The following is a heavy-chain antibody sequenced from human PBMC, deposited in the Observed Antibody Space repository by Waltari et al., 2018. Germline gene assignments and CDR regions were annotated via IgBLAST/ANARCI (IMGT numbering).Heavy chain of an antibody. V-gene: IGHV3-48*04. Sequence: EVQLVESGGGLVQPGGSLRLSCAASGFTFSSYSMNWVRQAPGKGLEWVSYISSSSSTIYYADSVKGRLTISRDNAKNSLYLQMNSLRAEDTAVYYCARYNYYDSSGYSPFQHWGQGTLVTVSS. CDR3: ARYNYYDSSGYSPFQH. D-gene: IGHD3-22*01. J-gene: IGHJ1*01. CDR1: GFTFSSYS. CDR2: ISSSSSTI.